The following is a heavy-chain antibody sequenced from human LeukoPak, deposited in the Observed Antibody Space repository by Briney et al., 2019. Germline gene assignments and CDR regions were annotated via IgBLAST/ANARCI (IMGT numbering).Heavy chain of an antibody. Sequence: PRGSLRLSCAASGFTFSSYAMSWVRQAPGKGLEWVSAISGSGGSTYYADSVKGRFTISRDNSKNTLYLQMNSLRAEDTAVYYCAKDFGSGWSRVAYFQHWGQGTLVTVSS. V-gene: IGHV3-23*01. D-gene: IGHD6-19*01. CDR2: ISGSGGST. CDR3: AKDFGSGWSRVAYFQH. CDR1: GFTFSSYA. J-gene: IGHJ1*01.